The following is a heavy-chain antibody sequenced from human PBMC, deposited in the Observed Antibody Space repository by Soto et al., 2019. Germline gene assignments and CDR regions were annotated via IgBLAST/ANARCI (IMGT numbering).Heavy chain of an antibody. J-gene: IGHJ5*02. Sequence: VASVKVSCKASGYTFTSNAITWVRQAPGQGLEWMGRISAYDGNTNYAQKFQGRVTMTTDASTNTAYLELGSLKSDDTAVYYCARVWGSYRAPSGGAGLDPWGQGTLVTVSS. D-gene: IGHD3-16*02. CDR2: ISAYDGNT. V-gene: IGHV1-18*04. CDR1: GYTFTSNA. CDR3: ARVWGSYRAPSGGAGLDP.